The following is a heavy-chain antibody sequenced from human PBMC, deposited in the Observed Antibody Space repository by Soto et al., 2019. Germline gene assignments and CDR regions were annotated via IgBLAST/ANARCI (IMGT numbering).Heavy chain of an antibody. D-gene: IGHD6-13*01. V-gene: IGHV4-59*01. J-gene: IGHJ4*02. CDR3: ARNIFPYSSSWYYFDY. CDR1: GGSISSYY. Sequence: SETLSLTCTVSGGSISSYYWSWIRQPPGKGLEWIGYIYYSGSTNYNPSLKSRVTISVDTSKNQFSLKLSSVTAADTAVYYCARNIFPYSSSWYYFDYWGQGTLVTVSS. CDR2: IYYSGST.